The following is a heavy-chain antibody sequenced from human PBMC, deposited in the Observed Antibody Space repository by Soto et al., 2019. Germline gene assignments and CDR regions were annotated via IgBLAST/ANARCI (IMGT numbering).Heavy chain of an antibody. CDR1: GGSISSSSYY. CDR2: IYYSGST. V-gene: IGHV4-39*02. CDR3: AREAARSWTSWFDP. D-gene: IGHD6-13*01. J-gene: IGHJ5*02. Sequence: PSETLSLTCTVSGGSISSSSYYWGWIRQPPGKGLEWIGSIYYSGSTYYNPSLKSRVTISVDTSKNQFSLKLSSVTAADTAVYYCAREAARSWTSWFDPWGQGTLVTVSS.